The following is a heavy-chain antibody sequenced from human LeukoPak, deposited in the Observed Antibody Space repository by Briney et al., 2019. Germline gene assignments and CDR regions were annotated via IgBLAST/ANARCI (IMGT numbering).Heavy chain of an antibody. D-gene: IGHD2-2*01. CDR3: AKDPPAAIFGAAIDI. CDR1: GFTFSSYS. Sequence: GGSLRLSCAASGFTFSSYSMNWVRQAPGKGLEWVSYISSSSSTIYYADSVKGRFTISRDNSKNTLYLQMNSLRAEDTAVYYCAKDPPAAIFGAAIDIWGQGTMVTVSS. J-gene: IGHJ3*02. V-gene: IGHV3-48*01. CDR2: ISSSSSTI.